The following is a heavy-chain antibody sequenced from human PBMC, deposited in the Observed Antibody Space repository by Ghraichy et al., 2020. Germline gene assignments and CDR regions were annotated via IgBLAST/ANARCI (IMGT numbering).Heavy chain of an antibody. CDR3: ARLNPMMDAFDI. D-gene: IGHD3-16*01. J-gene: IGHJ3*02. V-gene: IGHV4-39*01. CDR1: GGSISSSSYY. CDR2: IYYSGST. Sequence: SETLSHTCTVSGGSISSSSYYWGWIRQPPGKGLEWIGSIYYSGSTYYNPSLKSRVTISVDTSKNQFSLKLSSVTAADTAVYYCARLNPMMDAFDIWGQGTMVTVSS.